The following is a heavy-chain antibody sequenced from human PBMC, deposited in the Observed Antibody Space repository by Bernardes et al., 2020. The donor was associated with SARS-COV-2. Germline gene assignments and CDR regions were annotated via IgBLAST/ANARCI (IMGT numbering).Heavy chain of an antibody. CDR3: AKVTGVPAANPYYYYGMDG. V-gene: IGHV3-23*01. D-gene: IGHD2-2*01. CDR2: ISGSGGST. J-gene: IGHJ6*02. CDR1: GFTFSSYA. Sequence: GGSLRLSCAASGFTFSSYAMSWVRQAPGKGLEWVSAISGSGGSTYYADSVKGRFTISRDNSKNTLYLQMNSLRAEDTAVYYCAKVTGVPAANPYYYYGMDGWGQGTTVTVSS.